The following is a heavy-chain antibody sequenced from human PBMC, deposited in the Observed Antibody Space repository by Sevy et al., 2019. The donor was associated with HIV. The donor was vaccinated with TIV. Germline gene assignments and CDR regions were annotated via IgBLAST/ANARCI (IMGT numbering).Heavy chain of an antibody. V-gene: IGHV3-30*18. Sequence: GGSLRLSCTASGFTFQTFGMHWVRRAPGKGPEWVAGRSRDGTSQNYADSVKGRFTISRDNSRNTVFLQMNSLRPNDTAVYFCTKESLRGTYIRGDFDHWGQGTLVTVSS. J-gene: IGHJ4*02. CDR2: RSRDGTSQ. CDR1: GFTFQTFG. D-gene: IGHD3-10*02. CDR3: TKESLRGTYIRGDFDH.